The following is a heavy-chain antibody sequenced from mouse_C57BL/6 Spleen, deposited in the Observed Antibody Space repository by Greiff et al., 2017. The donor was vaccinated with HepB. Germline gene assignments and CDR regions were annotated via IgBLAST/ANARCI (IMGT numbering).Heavy chain of an antibody. CDR3: ARSDYYGSKSWFAY. CDR2: IWSGGST. CDR1: GFSLTSYG. V-gene: IGHV2-2*01. J-gene: IGHJ3*01. Sequence: QVQLQQSGPGLVQPSQSLSITCTVSGFSLTSYGVHWVRQSPGKGLEWLGVIWSGGSTDYNAAFISRLSTSKDNSKSQVFFKMTSLKADDTAIYYCARSDYYGSKSWFAYWGQGTLVTVSA. D-gene: IGHD1-1*01.